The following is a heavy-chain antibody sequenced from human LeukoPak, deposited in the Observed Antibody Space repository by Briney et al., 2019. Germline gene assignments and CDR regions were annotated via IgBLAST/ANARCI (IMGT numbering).Heavy chain of an antibody. V-gene: IGHV3-23*01. Sequence: GGSLRLSCAASGFTFNKYAMNWVRQPPGKGLEWVSSIAGTGGSTYYADSVKGRFTLSRDNSENTLYLQLNSLRAEDSDIYYCAKAFRIVGIGNPDDAFDVWGQGTVVTVS. J-gene: IGHJ3*01. D-gene: IGHD1-26*01. CDR2: IAGTGGST. CDR1: GFTFNKYA. CDR3: AKAFRIVGIGNPDDAFDV.